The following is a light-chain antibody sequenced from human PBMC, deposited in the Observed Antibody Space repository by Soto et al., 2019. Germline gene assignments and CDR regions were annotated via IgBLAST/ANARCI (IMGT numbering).Light chain of an antibody. CDR2: EVT. CDR3: SSYTSNSTRV. J-gene: IGLJ2*01. Sequence: QSVLTQPASVSGSPGQSITISCTGTTNDIGAFNYVSWYQQHPGKAPKLILYEVTNRPSGVSNRFSGSKSGNTASLTISGLQAEDEADYYCSSYTSNSTRVFGGGTKLTVL. V-gene: IGLV2-14*01. CDR1: TNDIGAFNY.